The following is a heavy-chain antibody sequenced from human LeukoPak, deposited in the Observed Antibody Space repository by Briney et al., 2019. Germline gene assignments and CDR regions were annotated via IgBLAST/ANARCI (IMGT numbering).Heavy chain of an antibody. J-gene: IGHJ4*02. CDR1: GFMFSSCA. CDR2: ISASGGAT. V-gene: IGHV3-23*01. CDR3: AKSSHDDYYFDY. Sequence: GGSLRLSCAVSGFMFSSCAMNWVRQAPGKGLEWVPAISASGGATYYADSVKGRFSVSRDTSKNTLYLQMNSLRAEDTAVYYCAKSSHDDYYFDYWGQGTLVTVSS. D-gene: IGHD3-16*01.